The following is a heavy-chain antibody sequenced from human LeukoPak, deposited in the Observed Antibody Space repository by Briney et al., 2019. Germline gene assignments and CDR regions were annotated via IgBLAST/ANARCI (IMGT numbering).Heavy chain of an antibody. D-gene: IGHD3-10*01. Sequence: PGGSLRLSCAASALTFSSYNMNWVRQAPGKGLEWVSSISTSGLSIFYTHSVKGRFTISRDNAKNSLYLQMNSLRAEDTAVYYCARGPGFLFDYCGQGTLVTVSS. CDR1: ALTFSSYN. CDR2: ISTSGLSI. J-gene: IGHJ4*02. CDR3: ARGPGFLFDY. V-gene: IGHV3-21*01.